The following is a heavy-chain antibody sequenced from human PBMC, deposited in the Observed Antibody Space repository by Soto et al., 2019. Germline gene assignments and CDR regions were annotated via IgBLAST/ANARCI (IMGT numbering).Heavy chain of an antibody. CDR3: ASPNPGLSLTKVVVAARGDAFDI. J-gene: IGHJ3*02. D-gene: IGHD2-15*01. Sequence: PSETLSLTCTVSGGSISSSSYYWGWIRQPPGKGLEWIGSVYYSGSTYYTPSLKSRVTISVDTSKNQFSLKLSSVTAAGTAVYYCASPNPGLSLTKVVVAARGDAFDIWGQGTMVTVSS. CDR2: VYYSGST. V-gene: IGHV4-39*01. CDR1: GGSISSSSYY.